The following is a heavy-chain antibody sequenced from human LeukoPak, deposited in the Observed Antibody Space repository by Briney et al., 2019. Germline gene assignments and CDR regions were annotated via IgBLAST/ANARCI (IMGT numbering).Heavy chain of an antibody. J-gene: IGHJ4*02. D-gene: IGHD3-3*02. V-gene: IGHV3-48*02. Sequence: GGSLTLSCAASGFSISDYNLNWVRQAQGKGLELVSYISSSSRTIYYAAVVKCQYTISRDNGKNSVYLQMNSLRDEDTAVYYCATHFAYWGQGTLVTVSS. CDR3: ATHFAY. CDR2: ISSSSRTI. CDR1: GFSISDYN.